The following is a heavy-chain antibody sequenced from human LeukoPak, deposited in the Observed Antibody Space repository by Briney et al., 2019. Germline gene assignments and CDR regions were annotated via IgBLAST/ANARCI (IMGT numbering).Heavy chain of an antibody. CDR1: GRTLSSYA. D-gene: IGHD1-1*01. CDR2: ISGSGGST. CDR3: AKVGLERHQFDY. V-gene: IGHV3-23*01. J-gene: IGHJ4*02. Sequence: GGSLRLSCAASGRTLSSYAISWVRQAPGKGLECVSAISGSGGSTYYADSVKGRFAISRDNSKNTLYLQMNSLRAEDTAVYYCAKVGLERHQFDYWGQGTLVTVSS.